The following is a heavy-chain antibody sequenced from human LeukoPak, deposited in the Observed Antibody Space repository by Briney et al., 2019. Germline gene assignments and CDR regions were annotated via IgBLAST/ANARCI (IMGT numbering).Heavy chain of an antibody. J-gene: IGHJ4*02. Sequence: KPGGSLRLSCATSRFTFSTYSMNWVRQAPGKGLEWVSSISSSSSYIYYADSVKGRFTISRGNAKNSLYLQMNSLRAEDTAVYYCARGIGIAAAGTLDYWGQGTLVTVSS. CDR1: RFTFSTYS. CDR2: ISSSSSYI. D-gene: IGHD6-13*01. CDR3: ARGIGIAAAGTLDY. V-gene: IGHV3-21*01.